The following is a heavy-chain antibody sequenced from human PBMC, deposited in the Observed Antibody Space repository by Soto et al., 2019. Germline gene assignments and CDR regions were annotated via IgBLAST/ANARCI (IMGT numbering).Heavy chain of an antibody. CDR1: GGTFSSYA. Sequence: QVQLVQSGAEVKKPGSSVKVSCKASGGTFSSYAISWVRQAPGQGLEWMGGIIPIFGTANYAQKFQGRVTITADESTSTAYMELSSLRSEDTAVYYCASSVGATGGYAPDYYYGMDVWGQGTTVTVSS. V-gene: IGHV1-69*12. CDR3: ASSVGATGGYAPDYYYGMDV. CDR2: IIPIFGTA. J-gene: IGHJ6*02. D-gene: IGHD1-26*01.